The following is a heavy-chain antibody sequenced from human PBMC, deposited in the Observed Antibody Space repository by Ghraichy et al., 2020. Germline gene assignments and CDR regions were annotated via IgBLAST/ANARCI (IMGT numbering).Heavy chain of an antibody. Sequence: SETLSLTCTVSGGSISSSSYYWGWIRQPPGKGLEWIGSIYYSGSTYYNPSLKSRVTISVDTSKNQFSLKLSSVTAADTAVYYCARLNYDFWSGLIYYYYMDVWGKGTTVTVSS. D-gene: IGHD3-3*01. J-gene: IGHJ6*03. CDR3: ARLNYDFWSGLIYYYYMDV. CDR1: GGSISSSSYY. CDR2: IYYSGST. V-gene: IGHV4-39*01.